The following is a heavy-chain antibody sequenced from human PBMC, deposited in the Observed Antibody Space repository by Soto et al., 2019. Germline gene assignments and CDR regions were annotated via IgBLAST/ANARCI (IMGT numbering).Heavy chain of an antibody. D-gene: IGHD3-10*01. CDR2: IYHSGST. CDR1: GGSISSGGYS. Sequence: PSETLSLTCAVSGGSISSGGYSWSWIRQPPGKGLEWIGYIYHSGSTYYNPSLKSRVTISVDTSKNQFSLKLSSVTAADAAVYYCARVFMVRGLGVAFDIWGQGTMVTVSS. J-gene: IGHJ3*02. V-gene: IGHV4-30-2*02. CDR3: ARVFMVRGLGVAFDI.